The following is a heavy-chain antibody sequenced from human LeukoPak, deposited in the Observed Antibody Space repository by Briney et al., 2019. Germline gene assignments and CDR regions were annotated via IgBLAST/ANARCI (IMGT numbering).Heavy chain of an antibody. CDR2: IIPILGIA. D-gene: IGHD2-2*01. J-gene: IGHJ5*02. Sequence: GSSVKVSCKASGGTFSSYAISWVRQAPGQGLEWMGRIIPILGIANYAQKFQGRVTITADKSTSTAYMELSSLRSEDTAVYYCARNGDQLLHPYNWFDPWGQGTLVTVSS. V-gene: IGHV1-69*04. CDR1: GGTFSSYA. CDR3: ARNGDQLLHPYNWFDP.